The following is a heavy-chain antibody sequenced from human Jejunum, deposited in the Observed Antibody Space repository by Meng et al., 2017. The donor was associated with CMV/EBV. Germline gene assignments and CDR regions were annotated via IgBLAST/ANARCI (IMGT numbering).Heavy chain of an antibody. Sequence: KTSGVTLNNYAIGWTRQAPGQGLVWMGRIIPVLGISTYAQRFQDRVTITADKFTSTIYMELSSLRSEDTATYYCAQVSTFYYAMDVWGQGTTVTVSS. CDR3: AQVSTFYYAMDV. J-gene: IGHJ6*02. V-gene: IGHV1-69*04. D-gene: IGHD5/OR15-5a*01. CDR1: GVTLNNYA. CDR2: IIPVLGIS.